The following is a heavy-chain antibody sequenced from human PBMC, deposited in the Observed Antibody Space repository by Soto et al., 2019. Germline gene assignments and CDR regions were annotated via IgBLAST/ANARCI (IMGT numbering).Heavy chain of an antibody. Sequence: SVKVSCKASGFTFTSSAVQWVRQARGQRLEWIGWIVVGSGNTNYAQKFQERVTITRDMSTSTAYMELSSLRSEDTAVYYCAALGLRLGELSPNRRVPWGQGTLVTVSS. CDR2: IVVGSGNT. J-gene: IGHJ5*02. CDR3: AALGLRLGELSPNRRVP. D-gene: IGHD3-16*02. CDR1: GFTFTSSA. V-gene: IGHV1-58*01.